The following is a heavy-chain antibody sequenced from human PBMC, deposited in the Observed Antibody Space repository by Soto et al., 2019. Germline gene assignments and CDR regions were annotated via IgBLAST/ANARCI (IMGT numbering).Heavy chain of an antibody. Sequence: GGSLRLSCATSGFVVNRNYMDWVRQDPGKGLEWVSVMYSDGKTYYGESVKGRFTISRDNSKNTVFLHMKSLRAEDTAVYYCARSPYCGTECNSGYLDFWGQGSLVTVSS. J-gene: IGHJ4*02. V-gene: IGHV3-53*01. CDR3: ARSPYCGTECNSGYLDF. D-gene: IGHD2-21*01. CDR1: GFVVNRNY. CDR2: MYSDGKT.